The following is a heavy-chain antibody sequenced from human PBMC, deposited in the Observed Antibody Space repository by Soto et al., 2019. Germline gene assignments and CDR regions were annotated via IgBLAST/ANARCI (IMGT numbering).Heavy chain of an antibody. J-gene: IGHJ4*02. CDR3: ARDQEGGLLDY. CDR2: IWYDGSNK. V-gene: IGHV3-33*01. Sequence: QVQLVESGGGVVQPGRSLRLSCAASGFTFSSYGMHWVRQAPGKGLEWVAVIWYDGSNKYYADSVKGRFTISRDNSKNTLYLQMNSLRAEDTAVYYCARDQEGGLLDYWGQGTLVTVSS. D-gene: IGHD4-17*01. CDR1: GFTFSSYG.